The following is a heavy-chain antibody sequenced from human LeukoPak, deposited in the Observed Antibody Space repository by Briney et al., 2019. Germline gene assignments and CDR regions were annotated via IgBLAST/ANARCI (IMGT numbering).Heavy chain of an antibody. CDR1: GASLNRYY. CDR3: ARAERITMVRGAANWFDP. V-gene: IGHV4-59*01. Sequence: SETLSLTCSVSGASLNRYYWTWIRQLPGKGLEWIGYIFHTGSSNSNPSLKGRVRISADTSKNQFSLKLRSVSAADTAVYYCARAERITMVRGAANWFDPWGQGTLVTVSS. CDR2: IFHTGSS. J-gene: IGHJ5*02. D-gene: IGHD3-10*01.